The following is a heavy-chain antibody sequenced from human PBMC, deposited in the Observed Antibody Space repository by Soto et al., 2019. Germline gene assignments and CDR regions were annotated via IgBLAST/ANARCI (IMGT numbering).Heavy chain of an antibody. V-gene: IGHV1-69*13. CDR3: ARAIVVRRRPWYFDR. J-gene: IGHJ2*01. CDR1: GGNFMNFG. Sequence: ASVKVSCKAPGGNFMNFGFSWVRQAPGQGLEWMGGILPIFSETKYASTFQGRVTITADESRSTAYMELSTLRSEDTAVYYCARAIVVRRRPWYFDRWGRGTLVTVSS. CDR2: ILPIFSET. D-gene: IGHD3-22*01.